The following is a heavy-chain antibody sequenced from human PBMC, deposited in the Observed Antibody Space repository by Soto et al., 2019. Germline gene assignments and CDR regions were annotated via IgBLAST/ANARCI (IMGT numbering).Heavy chain of an antibody. Sequence: ASVKVSCKASGYTFTSYGISWVRQAPGQGLEWMGWISAYNGNTNYAQKLQGRVTMTTDTSTSTAYMELRSLRSDDTAVYYCAILRQSIAVAGLIDYWGQGTLVTVSS. CDR2: ISAYNGNT. V-gene: IGHV1-18*01. J-gene: IGHJ4*02. CDR1: GYTFTSYG. D-gene: IGHD6-19*01. CDR3: AILRQSIAVAGLIDY.